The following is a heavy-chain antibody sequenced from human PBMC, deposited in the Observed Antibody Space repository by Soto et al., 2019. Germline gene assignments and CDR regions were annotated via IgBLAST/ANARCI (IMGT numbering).Heavy chain of an antibody. D-gene: IGHD3-10*01. J-gene: IGHJ4*02. Sequence: LETLSLTCAVYGGSFSGYYWSWIRQPPGKGLEWIGEINHSGSTNYNPSLKSRVTISVDTSKNQFSLKLSSVTAADTAVYYCARDMVRGVRTIDYWGQGTLVTVSS. CDR1: GGSFSGYY. CDR2: INHSGST. V-gene: IGHV4-34*01. CDR3: ARDMVRGVRTIDY.